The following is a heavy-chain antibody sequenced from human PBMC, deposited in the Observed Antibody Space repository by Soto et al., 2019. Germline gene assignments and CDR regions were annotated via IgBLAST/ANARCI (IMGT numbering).Heavy chain of an antibody. Sequence: QVQLQESGPGLVKPSQTLSLTCTVSGGSISSGGYYWSWIRQHLGKGLEWIGYIYYSGSTYYNPSLKSRVTISVDTSKNQFSLKLSSVTAADTAVYYCARAAYCSGGSCYLRSHYYGMDVWGQGTTVTVSS. CDR2: IYYSGST. V-gene: IGHV4-31*03. CDR3: ARAAYCSGGSCYLRSHYYGMDV. D-gene: IGHD2-15*01. CDR1: GGSISSGGYY. J-gene: IGHJ6*02.